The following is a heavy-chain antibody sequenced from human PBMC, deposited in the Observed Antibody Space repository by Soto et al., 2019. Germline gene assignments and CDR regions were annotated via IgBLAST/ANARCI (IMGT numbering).Heavy chain of an antibody. CDR3: ARDHLRTTARITMVRGAFRDYYYGMDV. J-gene: IGHJ6*02. D-gene: IGHD3-10*01. CDR1: GGTFSSYA. Sequence: QVQLVQSGAEVKKPGSSVKVSCKASGGTFSSYAISWVRQAPGQGLEWMGGIIPIFGTANYAQKFQGRVTITADESTSTAYMELSSLRSEDTAVYYCARDHLRTTARITMVRGAFRDYYYGMDVWGQGTTVTVSS. V-gene: IGHV1-69*01. CDR2: IIPIFGTA.